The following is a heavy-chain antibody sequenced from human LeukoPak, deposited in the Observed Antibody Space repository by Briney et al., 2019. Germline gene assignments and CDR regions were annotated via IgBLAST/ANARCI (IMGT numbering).Heavy chain of an antibody. V-gene: IGHV1-69*13. CDR3: ARDPGWGTTVEVNWFDP. D-gene: IGHD4-23*01. CDR1: GGTFSSYA. CDR2: IIPIFGTA. J-gene: IGHJ5*02. Sequence: SVKVSCKASGGTFSSYAISWVRQAPGQGLEWMGRIIPIFGTANYAQKFQGRVTITADESTSTAYMELSSLRSEDTAVYYCARDPGWGTTVEVNWFDPWGQGTLVTVSS.